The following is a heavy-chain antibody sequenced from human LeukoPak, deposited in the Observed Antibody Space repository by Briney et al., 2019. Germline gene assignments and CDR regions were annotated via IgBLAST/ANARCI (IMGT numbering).Heavy chain of an antibody. D-gene: IGHD3-10*01. Sequence: SETLSLTCTVSDNSISSFYWSWIRQPPGKGLEWIGFVYKTGHTNYNPSLKSRVAISLDGSKSQVSLRLTSVTAADTAVYYCAPHRFGEPHFEYWGRGTLVSVPS. V-gene: IGHV4-59*08. J-gene: IGHJ4*02. CDR2: VYKTGHT. CDR1: DNSISSFY. CDR3: APHRFGEPHFEY.